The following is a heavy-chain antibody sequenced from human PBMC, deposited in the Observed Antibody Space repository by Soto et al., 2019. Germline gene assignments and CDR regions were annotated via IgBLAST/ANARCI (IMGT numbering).Heavy chain of an antibody. CDR2: IYYSGST. CDR1: GGSISSYY. Sequence: TSETLSLTCTVSGGSISSYYWSWIRQPPGKGLEWIGYIYYSGSTNYNPSLKSRVTISVDTSKNQFSLKLSSVTAADTAVYYCARFQTGIAVAGRFDYWGQGTLVTVSS. CDR3: ARFQTGIAVAGRFDY. D-gene: IGHD6-19*01. J-gene: IGHJ4*02. V-gene: IGHV4-59*01.